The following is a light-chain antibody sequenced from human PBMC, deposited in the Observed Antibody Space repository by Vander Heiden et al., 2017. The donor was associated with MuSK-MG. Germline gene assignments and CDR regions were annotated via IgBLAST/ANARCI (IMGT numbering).Light chain of an antibody. CDR1: QSITTY. J-gene: IGKJ3*01. V-gene: IGKV1-39*01. Sequence: DIQMTQSPSSLSASVRDRVTITCRASQSITTYLNWYQQKPGKAPTLLIYAASSVQSGVPSRFSGSGFGTDFTLTISSLQPEDFATYYCQESYTTRITFGPGTKVEIK. CDR2: AAS. CDR3: QESYTTRIT.